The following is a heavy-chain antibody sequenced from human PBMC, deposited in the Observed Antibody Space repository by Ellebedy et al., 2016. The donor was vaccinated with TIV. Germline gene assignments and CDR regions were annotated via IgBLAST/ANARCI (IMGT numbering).Heavy chain of an antibody. CDR1: GYRFSNYW. Sequence: GESLKISXKGSGYRFSNYWIGWVRQMSGKGLEWMGIIYPGDSETRYSPSFQGQVTISADKSISTVYLQWSRLKASDTAMYYCARRKYDVLTGYSDWYFDLWGRGTVVTVSS. CDR2: IYPGDSET. D-gene: IGHD3-9*01. CDR3: ARRKYDVLTGYSDWYFDL. V-gene: IGHV5-51*01. J-gene: IGHJ2*01.